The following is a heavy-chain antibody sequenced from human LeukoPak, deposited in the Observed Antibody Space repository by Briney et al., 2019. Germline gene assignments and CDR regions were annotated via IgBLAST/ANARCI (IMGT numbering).Heavy chain of an antibody. D-gene: IGHD2-2*01. V-gene: IGHV4-4*09. CDR1: GASTSGYY. Sequence: SETLSLTCTVSGASTSGYYWSWIRQPPGKGLECIGYTHTSGTNNYNPSLKSRVTISVDTSKNQFSLKLSSVTAADTAVYYCARIAVPDHCSSTSCPYYYYYMDVWGKGTTVTVSS. CDR2: THTSGTN. J-gene: IGHJ6*03. CDR3: ARIAVPDHCSSTSCPYYYYYMDV.